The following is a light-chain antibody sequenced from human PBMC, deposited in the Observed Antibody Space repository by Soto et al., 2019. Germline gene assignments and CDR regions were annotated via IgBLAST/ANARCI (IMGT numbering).Light chain of an antibody. J-gene: IGKJ1*01. CDR1: QGISSW. CDR3: QQFNNYPWT. CDR2: KAS. V-gene: IGKV1-5*03. Sequence: DIQMTQSPSTLSASVGDRVTITCRASQGISSWLAWYQQKPGKAPNLLIFKASSLESGVPSRFSGSGSGTEFTLTISSLQPDDFATYYCQQFNNYPWTFGQGTRVEI.